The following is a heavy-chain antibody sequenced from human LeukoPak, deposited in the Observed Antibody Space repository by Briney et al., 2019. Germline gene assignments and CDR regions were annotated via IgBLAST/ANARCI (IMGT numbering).Heavy chain of an antibody. V-gene: IGHV3-30*18. Sequence: GRSLRLSCAASGFTFSSYGMRWVRQAPGKGLEWVAVISYDGSNKYYADSVKGRFTISRDNSKNTLYLQMNSLRAEDTTVYYCAKDSSSWFANLDYWGQGTMVTVSS. CDR2: ISYDGSNK. CDR1: GFTFSSYG. D-gene: IGHD6-13*01. CDR3: AKDSSSWFANLDY. J-gene: IGHJ3*01.